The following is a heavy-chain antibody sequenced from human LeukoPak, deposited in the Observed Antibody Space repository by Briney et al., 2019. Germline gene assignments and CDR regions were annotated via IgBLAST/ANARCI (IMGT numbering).Heavy chain of an antibody. Sequence: GGSLRLSCSASGFTFSSYAMSWVRQGPVKGLEWVPTISGSGGSTYYADSVKGRFTISRDNSKNTLYLQMNSLRAEDTAVYYCAKMPQLWFPRFDYWGQGTLVTVSS. D-gene: IGHD5-18*01. CDR2: ISGSGGST. J-gene: IGHJ4*02. CDR1: GFTFSSYA. CDR3: AKMPQLWFPRFDY. V-gene: IGHV3-23*01.